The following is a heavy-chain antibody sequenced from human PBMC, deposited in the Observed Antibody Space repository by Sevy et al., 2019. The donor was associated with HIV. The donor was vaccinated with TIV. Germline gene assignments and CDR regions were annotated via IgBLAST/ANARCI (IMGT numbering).Heavy chain of an antibody. CDR2: IWYDGSNK. Sequence: GGSLRLSCAASGFTFSSYGMHWVRQAPGKGLEWVAVIWYDGSNKYYADSVKGRFTISRENSKNTLYLQMNSLRAEDTAVYYCARGPHRIAVAGIGDYYYMDVWGKGTTVTVSS. CDR1: GFTFSSYG. V-gene: IGHV3-33*01. CDR3: ARGPHRIAVAGIGDYYYMDV. D-gene: IGHD6-19*01. J-gene: IGHJ6*03.